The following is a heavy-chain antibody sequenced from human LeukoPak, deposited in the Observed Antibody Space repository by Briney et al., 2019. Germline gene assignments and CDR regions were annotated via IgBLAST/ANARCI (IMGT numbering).Heavy chain of an antibody. V-gene: IGHV3-23*01. D-gene: IGHD2-15*01. J-gene: IGHJ4*02. Sequence: PGGSLRLSCAASGFTFSSYAMIWVPQAPGKGLEWVLVISGSGGSTYYADSVKGRFAISRDTSKNTLYLRMDSLRGEDTAVYYCAKDLCSGSSCYTHFDYWGQGTLVTVSS. CDR3: AKDLCSGSSCYTHFDY. CDR1: GFTFSSYA. CDR2: ISGSGGST.